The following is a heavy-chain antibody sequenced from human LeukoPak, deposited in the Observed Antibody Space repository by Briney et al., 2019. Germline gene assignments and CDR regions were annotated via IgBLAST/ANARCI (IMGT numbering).Heavy chain of an antibody. CDR1: GGSISSYY. V-gene: IGHV4-4*07. D-gene: IGHD4-17*01. J-gene: IGHJ5*02. CDR3: ARDSWAFYGDYTNWFDP. CDR2: IYASGST. Sequence: SETLSLTCTVSGGSISSYYWSWIRQPAGKGLEWIGRIYASGSTNYNPSLKSRVTMSVDTSKNQFSLKLSSVTAADTAVYYCARDSWAFYGDYTNWFDPWGQGTLVTVSS.